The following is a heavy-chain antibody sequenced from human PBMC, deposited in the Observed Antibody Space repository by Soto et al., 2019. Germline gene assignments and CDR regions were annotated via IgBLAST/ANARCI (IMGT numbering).Heavy chain of an antibody. D-gene: IGHD2-2*01. CDR3: AKGSSSTQFLNYYFYHMDV. CDR1: GLSFPNYA. V-gene: IGHV3-23*01. J-gene: IGHJ6*03. Sequence: LLESGGGLVQPGGSLRLSCVASGLSFPNYAMNWVRQAPGKGLEWVSGIGGSGAYTYYADSVKGRFTISRDNSKNTVYLQMNSLRGEYTAVYYCAKGSSSTQFLNYYFYHMDVWGKGTTVSVSS. CDR2: IGGSGAYT.